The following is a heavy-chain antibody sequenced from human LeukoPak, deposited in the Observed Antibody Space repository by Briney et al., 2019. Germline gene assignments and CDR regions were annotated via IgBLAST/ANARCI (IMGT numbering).Heavy chain of an antibody. J-gene: IGHJ3*02. D-gene: IGHD3-16*02. CDR2: ISGSGGST. CDR1: GFTFSSYA. Sequence: GGSLRLSCAASGFTFSSYAMSWVRQAPGKGLEWVSAISGSGGSTYYADSVKGRFTISRDNSKNTLYLQMNSLRAEDTAVYYCAKDPSEGVWGSYPPGGAFDIWGQGTMVTVSS. V-gene: IGHV3-23*01. CDR3: AKDPSEGVWGSYPPGGAFDI.